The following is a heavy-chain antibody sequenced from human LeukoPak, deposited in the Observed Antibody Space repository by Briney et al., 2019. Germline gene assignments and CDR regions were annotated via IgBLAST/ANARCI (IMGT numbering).Heavy chain of an antibody. CDR2: IYTSGST. Sequence: ASETLSLTCTVSGGSISSYYWSWIRQPAGKGLEWIGRIYTSGSTNYNPSLKSRVTMSVDTSKNQFSLKLSSVTAADTAVYYCAGSGYSYGYVRKDYWYFDLWGRGTLVTVSS. J-gene: IGHJ2*01. V-gene: IGHV4-4*07. D-gene: IGHD5-18*01. CDR1: GGSISSYY. CDR3: AGSGYSYGYVRKDYWYFDL.